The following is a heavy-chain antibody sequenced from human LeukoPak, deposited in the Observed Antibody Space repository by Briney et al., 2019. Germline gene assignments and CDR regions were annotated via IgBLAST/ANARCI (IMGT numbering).Heavy chain of an antibody. CDR1: GGSISRYY. V-gene: IGHV4-59*08. D-gene: IGHD6-19*01. CDR2: IFHSGIT. Sequence: SETLSLTCTVSGGSISRYYWSWLRQPPGKGLEWIGYIFHSGITNCNPSLKSRVTISMDASQNQFSLKLISVTAADTAVYFCARHDSSGWNWFDPWGQGTLVTVSS. J-gene: IGHJ5*02. CDR3: ARHDSSGWNWFDP.